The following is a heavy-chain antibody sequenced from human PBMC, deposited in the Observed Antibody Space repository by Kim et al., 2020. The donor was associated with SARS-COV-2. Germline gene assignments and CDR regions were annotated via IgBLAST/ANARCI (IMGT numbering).Heavy chain of an antibody. CDR2: T. CDR3: ARHLRNWYFDL. V-gene: IGHV4-39*01. Sequence: TYYTPSLKVRVPISVDTSKKQFSLRLSSVTAADAAVYYCARHLRNWYFDLWGRGTLVTVSS. J-gene: IGHJ2*01.